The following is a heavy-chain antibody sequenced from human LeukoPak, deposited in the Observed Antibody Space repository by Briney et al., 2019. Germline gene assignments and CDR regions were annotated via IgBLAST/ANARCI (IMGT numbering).Heavy chain of an antibody. V-gene: IGHV3-23*01. CDR2: ISGSGGST. CDR3: AKDPRLGYCTNGVCYLWDY. CDR1: GFTFSSYA. J-gene: IGHJ4*02. D-gene: IGHD2-8*01. Sequence: PGGSLRLSCAASGFTFSSYAMSWVRQAPGEGLEWVSAISGSGGSTYYADSVKGRFTISRDNSKNTLYLQMNSLRAEDTAVYYCAKDPRLGYCTNGVCYLWDYWGQGTLVTVSS.